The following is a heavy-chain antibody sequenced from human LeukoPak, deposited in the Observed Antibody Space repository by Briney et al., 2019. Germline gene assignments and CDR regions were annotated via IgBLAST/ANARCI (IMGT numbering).Heavy chain of an antibody. Sequence: ASVKVSXKASGYTFTGYYMHWVRQAPGQGLEWMGWINPNSGGTNYAQKFQGRVTMTRDTSISTAYMELSRLRSDDTAVYYCAPYCSSTSCHAPWGQGTLVTVSS. CDR2: INPNSGGT. CDR3: APYCSSTSCHAP. V-gene: IGHV1-2*02. D-gene: IGHD2-2*01. J-gene: IGHJ4*02. CDR1: GYTFTGYY.